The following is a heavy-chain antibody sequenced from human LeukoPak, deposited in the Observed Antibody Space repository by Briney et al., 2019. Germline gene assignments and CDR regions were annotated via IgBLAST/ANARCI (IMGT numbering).Heavy chain of an antibody. J-gene: IGHJ4*02. CDR1: GGTFSSYA. CDR2: ISAYNGNT. CDR3: TREGEYSGSYYYAY. V-gene: IGHV1-18*01. Sequence: GASVKVSCKASGGTFSSYAISWVRQAPGQGLEWMGWISAYNGNTNYVQKLQGRVTMTTDTSTSTAFMELRSLRSDDTAVYYCTREGEYSGSYYYAYWGQGTLVTVSS. D-gene: IGHD1-26*01.